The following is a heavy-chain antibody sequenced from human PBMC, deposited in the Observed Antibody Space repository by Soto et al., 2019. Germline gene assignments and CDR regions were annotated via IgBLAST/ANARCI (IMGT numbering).Heavy chain of an antibody. J-gene: IGHJ4*02. CDR2: ISYDGSNK. V-gene: IGHV3-30-3*01. Sequence: QVQLVESGGGVVQPGRSLRLSCAASGFTFSSYAMHWVRQAPGKGLEWVAVISYDGSNKYYADSVKGRFTISRDNSKNTLYLQMNSLRAEDTAVYYCARGRGGYGPEFDYWGQGTLVTVSS. D-gene: IGHD5-12*01. CDR1: GFTFSSYA. CDR3: ARGRGGYGPEFDY.